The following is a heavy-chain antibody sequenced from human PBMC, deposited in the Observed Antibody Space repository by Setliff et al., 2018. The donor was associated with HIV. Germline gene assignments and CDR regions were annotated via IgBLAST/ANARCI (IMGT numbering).Heavy chain of an antibody. CDR2: ISATGIST. CDR3: ARVLLRTNPLYGVASNWFDP. CDR1: GFSFSNYA. Sequence: GESLKISCAASGFSFSNYAMTWVRQAPGKGLEWVSTISATGISTYYADSVKGRFTSSRDNAKGSLFLQMSGLRPENTAVYYCARVLLRTNPLYGVASNWFDPWGQGTLVTVSS. V-gene: IGHV3-23*01. D-gene: IGHD2-8*01. J-gene: IGHJ5*02.